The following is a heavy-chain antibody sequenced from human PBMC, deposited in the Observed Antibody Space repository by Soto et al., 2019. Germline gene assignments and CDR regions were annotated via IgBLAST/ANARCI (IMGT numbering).Heavy chain of an antibody. V-gene: IGHV3-23*01. J-gene: IGHJ3*02. D-gene: IGHD3-22*01. CDR3: AKDLVSGYYYDSSGSLGAFDI. CDR2: ISGSGGST. Sequence: GGSLKLSCAASGFTLSSYAMSWVRKAPGKGLEWGSAISGSGGSTYCADSAKGRFTIARDNSKNTLYLQMNSLRAEDTAVYYCAKDLVSGYYYDSSGSLGAFDIWGQGTMVTVSS. CDR1: GFTLSSYA.